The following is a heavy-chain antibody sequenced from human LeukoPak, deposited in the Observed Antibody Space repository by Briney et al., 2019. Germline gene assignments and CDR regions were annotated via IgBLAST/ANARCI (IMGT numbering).Heavy chain of an antibody. CDR2: ISYDGSNK. CDR1: GFTFSGFW. J-gene: IGHJ4*02. CDR3: ARDQPRGGYDY. D-gene: IGHD5-12*01. Sequence: GGSLRLSCAVSGFTFSGFWMGWSRQAPGKGLEWVAVISYDGSNKYYADSVKGRFTISRDNSKNTLYLQMNSLRAEDTAVYYCARDQPRGGYDYWGQGTLVTVSS. V-gene: IGHV3-30-3*01.